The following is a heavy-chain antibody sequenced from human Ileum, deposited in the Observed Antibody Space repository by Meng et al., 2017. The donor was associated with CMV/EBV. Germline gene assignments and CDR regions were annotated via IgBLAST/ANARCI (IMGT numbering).Heavy chain of an antibody. Sequence: SGFTFRNAWMTWVRQAPGKGLEWVGRITSEGVGGTIDYAAPVEGRFTISRDDSKNTLYLQMNSLKTEDTAVYYCTKGGPLGSYFDYWGQGALVTVSP. V-gene: IGHV3-15*01. CDR2: ITSEGVGGTI. D-gene: IGHD1-26*01. CDR3: TKGGPLGSYFDY. CDR1: GFTFRNAW. J-gene: IGHJ4*02.